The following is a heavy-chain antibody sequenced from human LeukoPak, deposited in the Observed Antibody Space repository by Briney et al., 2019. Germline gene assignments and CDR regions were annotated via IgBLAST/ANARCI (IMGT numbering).Heavy chain of an antibody. D-gene: IGHD3-22*01. V-gene: IGHV1-69*04. J-gene: IGHJ3*02. CDR3: ARDSPYDSSGYYYGTHAFDI. Sequence: SVKVSCKASGGTFSSYAISWVRQAPGQGLEWMGRIIPILGIANYAQKFQGRVTITADKSTSTAYMELSSLRSEDTAVYYCARDSPYDSSGYYYGTHAFDIWGQGTMVTVSS. CDR1: GGTFSSYA. CDR2: IIPILGIA.